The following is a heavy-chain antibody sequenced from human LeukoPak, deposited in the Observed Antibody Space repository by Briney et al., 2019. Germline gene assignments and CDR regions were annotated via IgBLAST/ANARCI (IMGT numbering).Heavy chain of an antibody. Sequence: SETLSLTCTVSGGSISSGGYYWSWIRQHPGKGLEWIGYIYYSGSTYYNPSLKSRVTISVDTSKNQFSLKLSSVTAADTAVYYCARYRLVEYYFDYWGRGTLVTVSS. D-gene: IGHD3-9*01. V-gene: IGHV4-31*03. CDR2: IYYSGST. J-gene: IGHJ4*02. CDR1: GGSISSGGYY. CDR3: ARYRLVEYYFDY.